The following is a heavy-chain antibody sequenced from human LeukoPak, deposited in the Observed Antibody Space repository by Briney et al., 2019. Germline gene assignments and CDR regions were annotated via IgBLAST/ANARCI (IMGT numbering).Heavy chain of an antibody. J-gene: IGHJ4*02. D-gene: IGHD3-3*01. CDR3: ARTITIFGALGYFDY. Sequence: SETLSLTCTVSGTSISSGAYSWSWVRQHPGKGLEWIAYIYYSGNTYYNPSLKRRVTTSVDTSKNQFSLKLSSVTAADTAVYYCARTITIFGALGYFDYWGQGTLVTVSS. CDR1: GTSISSGAYS. CDR2: IYYSGNT. V-gene: IGHV4-31*03.